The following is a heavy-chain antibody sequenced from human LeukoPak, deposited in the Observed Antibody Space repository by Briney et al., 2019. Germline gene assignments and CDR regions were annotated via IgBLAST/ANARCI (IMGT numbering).Heavy chain of an antibody. J-gene: IGHJ4*02. CDR1: GVSITSNY. Sequence: PSETLSLTCSVSGVSITSNYWSWIRQPPGKGLEWIGYTHHSGSTSYNPSLKSRVTMSLDTSNNQFSLKLSSVTATDTAVYYCARSSGHSYGDFDYWGQGTLVTVSS. CDR3: ARSSGHSYGDFDY. V-gene: IGHV4-59*01. CDR2: THHSGST. D-gene: IGHD5-18*01.